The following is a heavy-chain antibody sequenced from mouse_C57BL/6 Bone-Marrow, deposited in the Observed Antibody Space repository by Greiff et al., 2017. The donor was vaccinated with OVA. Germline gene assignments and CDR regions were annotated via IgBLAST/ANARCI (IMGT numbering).Heavy chain of an antibody. J-gene: IGHJ4*01. V-gene: IGHV1-81*01. D-gene: IGHD1-1*02. Sequence: VQLQQSGAELVRPGASVKLSCKASGYTFTSYGISWVKQRPGQGLEWIGEIYPRSGNTYYNEKFKGKATLTADKSSSTAYMELRSLTSEDSAVYFCARYAYYPDAMDYWGQGTSVTVSS. CDR3: ARYAYYPDAMDY. CDR1: GYTFTSYG. CDR2: IYPRSGNT.